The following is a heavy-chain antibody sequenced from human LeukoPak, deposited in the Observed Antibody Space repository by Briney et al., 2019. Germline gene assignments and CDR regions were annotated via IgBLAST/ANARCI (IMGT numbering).Heavy chain of an antibody. CDR2: ISYDGSNQ. J-gene: IGHJ4*02. D-gene: IGHD3-22*01. Sequence: PGRSLRLSCAASGFTFSSYAMHWVRQAPGKGLEWVAVISYDGSNQYYADSVKGRFTISRDNSKNTLYLQMNSLRAEDTAVYYCAIVRVDYYDSSGYYDYWGQGTLVTVSS. CDR3: AIVRVDYYDSSGYYDY. V-gene: IGHV3-30*04. CDR1: GFTFSSYA.